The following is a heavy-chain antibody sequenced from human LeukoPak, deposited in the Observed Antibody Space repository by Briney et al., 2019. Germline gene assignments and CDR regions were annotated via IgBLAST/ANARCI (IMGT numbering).Heavy chain of an antibody. V-gene: IGHV1-69*04. CDR3: APEPDDYGDYVEGMDV. CDR2: IIPILGIA. J-gene: IGHJ6*02. CDR1: GGTFSSYA. Sequence: ASVKVSCKASGGTFSSYAISWVRQAPGQGLEWMGRIIPILGIANYAQKFQGRVTITADKSTSTAYMELSSLRSEDTAVYYCAPEPDDYGDYVEGMDVWGQGTTVTVSS. D-gene: IGHD4-17*01.